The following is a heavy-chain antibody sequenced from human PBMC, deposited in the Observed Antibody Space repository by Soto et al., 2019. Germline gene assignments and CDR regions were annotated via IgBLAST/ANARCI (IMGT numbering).Heavy chain of an antibody. CDR3: AKDSSGWYEYFQH. CDR2: IIPIFGTA. CDR1: GGTFSSYA. J-gene: IGHJ1*01. V-gene: IGHV1-69*06. Sequence: SVKVSCKASGGTFSSYAISWVRQAPGQGLEWMGGIIPIFGTANYAQKFQGRVTITADKSTSTAYMELSSLRAEDTALYYCAKDSSGWYEYFQHWGQGTLVTVSS. D-gene: IGHD6-19*01.